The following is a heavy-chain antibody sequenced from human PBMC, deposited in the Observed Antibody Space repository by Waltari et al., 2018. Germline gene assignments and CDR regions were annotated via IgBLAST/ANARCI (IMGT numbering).Heavy chain of an antibody. CDR1: GYPLTSYD. J-gene: IGHJ6*03. D-gene: IGHD3-10*01. CDR3: GRPLYQVRGVKYYYYMYV. Sequence: QVQLVQSGAEVKKPGASVKVSCKASGYPLTSYDIKWVRPATGQGLEWLGWINSILGTTGYARRFQVRVTMPRDTFITTADMELDSLTSEDTAVYYCGRPLYQVRGVKYYYYMYVWGEGTTVTVSS. CDR2: INSILGTT. V-gene: IGHV1-8*01.